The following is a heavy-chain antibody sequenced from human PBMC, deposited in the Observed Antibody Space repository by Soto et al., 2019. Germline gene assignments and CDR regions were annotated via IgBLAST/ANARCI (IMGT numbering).Heavy chain of an antibody. Sequence: QVQVVESGGDVVQPGRSLRLSCATSGFTFSHCGMHWVRQAPGKGLDWVAVISHDGSNKYYADSVKGRFTISRDNSKNTLYLQMNSLRTEDTAVYYCAKDLKPVTRSEGGDFWGQGTPVTVSS. CDR2: ISHDGSNK. J-gene: IGHJ4*02. D-gene: IGHD4-17*01. V-gene: IGHV3-30*18. CDR3: AKDLKPVTRSEGGDF. CDR1: GFTFSHCG.